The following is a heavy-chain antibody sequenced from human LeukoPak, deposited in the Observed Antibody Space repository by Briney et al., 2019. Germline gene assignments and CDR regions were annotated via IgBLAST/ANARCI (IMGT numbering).Heavy chain of an antibody. J-gene: IGHJ6*02. CDR1: GGSISSHF. Sequence: SETLSLTCTVSGGSISSHFWTWIRQPPGKGLEWIGYIYYSGSTNYNPSLKSRVTISVDTSKNQFSLKLSSVTAADTAVYYCASLYSSSWLHGMDVWGQGTTVTVSS. V-gene: IGHV4-59*11. CDR2: IYYSGST. CDR3: ASLYSSSWLHGMDV. D-gene: IGHD6-13*01.